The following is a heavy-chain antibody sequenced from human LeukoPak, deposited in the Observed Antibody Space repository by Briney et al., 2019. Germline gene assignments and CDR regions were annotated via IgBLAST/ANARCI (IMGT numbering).Heavy chain of an antibody. CDR2: INHNGGT. J-gene: IGHJ4*02. CDR3: ARRTVTNGWFRIDY. V-gene: IGHV4-34*01. CDR1: GGSFSVYF. Sequence: SETLSLTCAVYGGSFSVYFWSWIRQSPGKGLEWIGEINHNGGTDYNPSLKSRVTMSVDRSKNEFSLKLSSVTAADTALYYCARRTVTNGWFRIDYWGQGSLVIVSS. D-gene: IGHD6-19*01.